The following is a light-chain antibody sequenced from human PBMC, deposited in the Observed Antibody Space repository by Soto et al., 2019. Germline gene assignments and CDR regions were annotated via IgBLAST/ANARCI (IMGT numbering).Light chain of an antibody. Sequence: EIVMTQSPATLSVSPGERATLSCRASQSVSSNLAWYQQKPGQAPRLLIYGASTRATGIAARFSGSASGTEFTLTISSLQSEVFSVYYCQQYNNWPPYTFGQGTKLEIK. CDR1: QSVSSN. CDR2: GAS. J-gene: IGKJ2*01. CDR3: QQYNNWPPYT. V-gene: IGKV3-15*01.